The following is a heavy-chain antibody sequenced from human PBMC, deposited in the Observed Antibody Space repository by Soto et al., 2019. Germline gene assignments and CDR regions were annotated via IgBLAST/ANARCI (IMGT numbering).Heavy chain of an antibody. CDR3: VKDGGLRFLEWLLAMDV. V-gene: IGHV3-64D*06. CDR1: GFTFSSYA. Sequence: GGSLRLSCSASGFTFSSYAMHGVRQAPGKGLEYVSAISSNGGSTYYADSVKGRFTISRDNSKNTRYLQMSSLRAEDTAVYYCVKDGGLRFLEWLLAMDVWGQGTTVTVSS. J-gene: IGHJ6*02. D-gene: IGHD3-3*01. CDR2: ISSNGGST.